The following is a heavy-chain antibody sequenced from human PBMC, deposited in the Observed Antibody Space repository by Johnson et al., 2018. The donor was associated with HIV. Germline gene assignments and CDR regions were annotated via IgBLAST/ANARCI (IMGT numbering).Heavy chain of an antibody. J-gene: IGHJ3*02. D-gene: IGHD3-22*01. CDR3: ARDGMIEGTFDI. V-gene: IGHV3-74*01. CDR1: GLAFSTYW. CDR2: ISSDGSGT. Sequence: VQLVESGGGLVQPGGSLRLSCAASGLAFSTYWMHWVRQAPGKGMVWVSRISSDGSGTSYADSVTGRFTISRDNAKNSLYLQMNSLRAEDTAVYYCARDGMIEGTFDIWGQGTMVTVSS.